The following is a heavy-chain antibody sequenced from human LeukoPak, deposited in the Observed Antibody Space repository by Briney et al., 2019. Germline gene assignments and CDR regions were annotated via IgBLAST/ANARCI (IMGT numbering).Heavy chain of an antibody. CDR1: GGSFSGYY. V-gene: IGHV4-34*01. D-gene: IGHD2-15*01. Sequence: PSETLSLTCAVYGGSFSGYYWSWIRQPPGKGLEWIGEINHSGSTNYNPSLKSRVTISVDTSKNQFSLKLSSVTAADTAVYYCARKAPFSQSNARTGYCSGGSCYSGYYYYYGMDVWGQGTTVTVSS. J-gene: IGHJ6*02. CDR2: INHSGST. CDR3: ARKAPFSQSNARTGYCSGGSCYSGYYYYYGMDV.